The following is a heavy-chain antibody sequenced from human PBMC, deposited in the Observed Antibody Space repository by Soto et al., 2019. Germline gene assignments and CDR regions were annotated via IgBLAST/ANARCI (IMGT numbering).Heavy chain of an antibody. V-gene: IGHV3-74*01. Sequence: GGSLRLSCAASGFTFSSYWMHWVRQAPGKGLVWVSRINSDGSSTSYADSVKGRFTISRDNAKNTLYLQMNSLRAEDTAVYYCARDGTYYDFWSGYAVERQVDYWGQGTLVTVSS. CDR2: INSDGSST. CDR1: GFTFSSYW. D-gene: IGHD3-3*01. J-gene: IGHJ4*02. CDR3: ARDGTYYDFWSGYAVERQVDY.